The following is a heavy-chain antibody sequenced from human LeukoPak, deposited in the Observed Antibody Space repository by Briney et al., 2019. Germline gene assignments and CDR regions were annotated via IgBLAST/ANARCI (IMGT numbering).Heavy chain of an antibody. CDR3: ARDRYGSYFFDY. CDR2: INSDGSTT. CDR1: GFTFSSYW. J-gene: IGHJ4*02. Sequence: PGGSLRLSCAAPGFTFSSYWMHWVRQAPGKGLVWVSRINSDGSTTSYADSVKGRFTIFRDSAKNTLSLQMNSLRVEDTAVYYCARDRYGSYFFDYWGQGTLVTVSS. V-gene: IGHV3-74*01. D-gene: IGHD3-10*01.